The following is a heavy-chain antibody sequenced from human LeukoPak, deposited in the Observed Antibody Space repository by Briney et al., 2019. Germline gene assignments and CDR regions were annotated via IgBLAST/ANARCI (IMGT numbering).Heavy chain of an antibody. CDR3: ANPLWRNYDILTGYSLDAFGI. J-gene: IGHJ3*02. CDR1: GLTFSSYA. D-gene: IGHD3-9*01. Sequence: GGSLRLSCAASGLTFSSYAMSWVRKTPGKGLEWVSAISGSGGSTYYADTVKGRFTISRDNSKNTLYLQMNSLRAEDTAVYYCANPLWRNYDILTGYSLDAFGIWGQGTMVTVSS. V-gene: IGHV3-23*01. CDR2: ISGSGGST.